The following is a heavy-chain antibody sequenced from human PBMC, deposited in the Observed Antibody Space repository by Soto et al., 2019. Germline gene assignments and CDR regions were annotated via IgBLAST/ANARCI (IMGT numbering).Heavy chain of an antibody. D-gene: IGHD5-12*01. CDR1: GYTFTDYF. V-gene: IGHV1-2*02. Sequence: QVQLVQSGAEVRKPGASVKVACTASGYTFTDYFIHWVRQAPGQGLEWMGWINPATGGTVFAQNFQGRVTMARDTPVNTVTMGLRSLRSGDTALYYCARSTQYSASLKFYYWGQGTLVAVSS. CDR2: INPATGGT. J-gene: IGHJ4*02. CDR3: ARSTQYSASLKFYY.